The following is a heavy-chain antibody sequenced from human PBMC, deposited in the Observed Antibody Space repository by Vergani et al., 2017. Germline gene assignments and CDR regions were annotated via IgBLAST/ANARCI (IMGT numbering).Heavy chain of an antibody. CDR3: ARLRSAMVTAARY. J-gene: IGHJ4*02. V-gene: IGHV1-2*02. D-gene: IGHD5-18*01. CDR1: GYTFTSYD. CDR2: INPNSGGT. Sequence: QVQLVQSGAEVKKPGASVKVSCKASGYTFTSYDINWVRQATGQGLEWMGWINPNSGGTNYAQKFQGRVTMTRDTSISTAYMELSRLRSDDTAVYYCARLRSAMVTAARYWGQGTLVTVSS.